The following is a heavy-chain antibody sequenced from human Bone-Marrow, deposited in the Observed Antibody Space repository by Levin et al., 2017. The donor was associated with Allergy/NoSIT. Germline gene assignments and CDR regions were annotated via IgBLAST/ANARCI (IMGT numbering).Heavy chain of an antibody. D-gene: IGHD1-26*01. Sequence: GGSLRLSCVAAGFRFSTYGMHWARQSPVRGLEWVAAISSDERNQHYTDSVKGRFTISRDNSKNTLFLQMNSLTPDDTALYYCAKATYSGSYFADYWGQGTLVTVSS. J-gene: IGHJ4*02. CDR1: GFRFSTYG. V-gene: IGHV3-30*18. CDR3: AKATYSGSYFADY. CDR2: ISSDERNQ.